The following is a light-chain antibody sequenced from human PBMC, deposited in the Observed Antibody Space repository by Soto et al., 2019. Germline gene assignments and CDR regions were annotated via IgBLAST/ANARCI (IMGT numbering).Light chain of an antibody. CDR3: QQYDNLPIT. J-gene: IGKJ5*01. V-gene: IGKV1-33*01. Sequence: DIQMTQSRSSLSASVGYRLTITCQASQDISNYLNWYQQKPGKAPKLLIYDASNLETGVPSRFSGSGYGTDFNFTISSLQTEDIATYYCQQYDNLPITFGQGTRLETK. CDR1: QDISNY. CDR2: DAS.